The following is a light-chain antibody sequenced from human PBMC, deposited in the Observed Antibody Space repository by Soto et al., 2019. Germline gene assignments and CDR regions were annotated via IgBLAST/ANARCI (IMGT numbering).Light chain of an antibody. V-gene: IGKV3-15*01. CDR2: GAS. CDR1: QSVSSN. Sequence: DIVMPRGRRTMSVNPEERDTLSCMTSQSVSSNLAWYQQKPGQAPRLLIYGASTRATGIPARFSGSGSGTEFTLTISSLQSEDFTVYYCQHYGSSSGRSGQGAKA. J-gene: IGKJ1*01. CDR3: QHYGSSSGR.